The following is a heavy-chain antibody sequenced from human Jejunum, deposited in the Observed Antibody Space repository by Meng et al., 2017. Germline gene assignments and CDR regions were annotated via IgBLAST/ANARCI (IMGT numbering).Heavy chain of an antibody. V-gene: IGHV3-15*05. J-gene: IGHJ4*02. Sequence: GESLKISCAASGFTFSDTWMSWVRQAPGKGLEWVGRIKSKSTAGTTDYAAPLKDRFTISRYDSLNTLFLQMSSLTTEDTAGYYCVRTSYSDSSGRHWGQGTLVTVSS. D-gene: IGHD3-22*01. CDR2: IKSKSTAGTT. CDR3: VRTSYSDSSGRH. CDR1: GFTFSDTW.